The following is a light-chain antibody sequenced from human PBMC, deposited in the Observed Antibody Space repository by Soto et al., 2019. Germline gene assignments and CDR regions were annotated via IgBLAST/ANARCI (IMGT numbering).Light chain of an antibody. CDR3: QQYNSYWT. CDR2: DAS. V-gene: IGKV1-5*01. Sequence: DIQITKSPFTLSASAGDRVTITCRASQSISSWLAWYQQKPGKAPKLLIYDASSLESGVPSRFSGSGSGTEFTLTSSSLQPDDFATYYCQQYNSYWTFGQGTKVDIK. CDR1: QSISSW. J-gene: IGKJ1*01.